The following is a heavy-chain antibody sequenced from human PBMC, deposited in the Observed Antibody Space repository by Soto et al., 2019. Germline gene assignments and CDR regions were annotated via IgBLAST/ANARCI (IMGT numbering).Heavy chain of an antibody. V-gene: IGHV1-18*01. D-gene: IGHD3-10*01. J-gene: IGHJ4*02. CDR1: IYDFLTYG. Sequence: GASVKVSCKASIYDFLTYGFSWVRQAPGQGLEWMGWISASDGSSNFAQKFKGRVSMTTERTTGTFTSTAYMELWGLTSDDTAVYFCATYYYGSGSYYRFDYWGQGSLVTVSS. CDR2: ISASDGSS. CDR3: ATYYYGSGSYYRFDY.